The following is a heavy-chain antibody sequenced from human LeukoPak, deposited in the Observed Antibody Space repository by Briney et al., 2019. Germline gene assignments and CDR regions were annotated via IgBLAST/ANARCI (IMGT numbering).Heavy chain of an antibody. CDR2: IYPGDSDT. Sequence: GESLKISCKGSGYSFTSYWIGWVRQMPGKGLEWMGIIYPGDSDTRYSPSFQGQVTISADKSISTAYLQWSSLKASDTAMYYCARGSHCSSTSCYTGMGAFDIWGQGTMVTVSS. CDR3: ARGSHCSSTSCYTGMGAFDI. V-gene: IGHV5-51*01. CDR1: GYSFTSYW. J-gene: IGHJ3*02. D-gene: IGHD2-2*02.